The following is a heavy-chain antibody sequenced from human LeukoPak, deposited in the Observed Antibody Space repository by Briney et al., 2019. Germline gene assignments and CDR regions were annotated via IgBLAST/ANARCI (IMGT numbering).Heavy chain of an antibody. CDR2: FDPENDER. V-gene: IGHV1-24*01. CDR3: ATEMTSVVPDY. J-gene: IGHJ4*02. D-gene: IGHD4-11*01. CDR1: GHTLSELT. Sequence: PEASVKVSCKVSGHTLSELTMHWVRQAPGKGLEWMGGFDPENDERIYAREFRGRLTMTEDTSTDTAYMELSSLRSEDTAVYFCATEMTSVVPDYWGQGTLVTVSS.